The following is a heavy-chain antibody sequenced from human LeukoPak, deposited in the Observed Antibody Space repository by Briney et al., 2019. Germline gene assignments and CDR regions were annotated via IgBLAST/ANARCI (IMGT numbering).Heavy chain of an antibody. CDR3: ARGGYDFWSGPHRYYYMDV. V-gene: IGHV3-30*01. CDR2: ISYDGSNK. J-gene: IGHJ6*03. CDR1: GFTFSSYA. D-gene: IGHD3-3*01. Sequence: GRSLRLSCAASGFTFSSYAMHWVRQAPGKGLEWVAVISYDGSNKYYADSVKGRFTISRDNSKNPLYLQMNSLRAEDTAVYYCARGGYDFWSGPHRYYYMDVWGKGTTVTVSS.